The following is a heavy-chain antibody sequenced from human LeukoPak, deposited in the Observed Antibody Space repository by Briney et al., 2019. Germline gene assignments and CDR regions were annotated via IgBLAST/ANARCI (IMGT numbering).Heavy chain of an antibody. CDR2: IYHSGST. Sequence: PSETLSLTRTVYGYSISSGYYWGWIRQPPGKGLEWIGSIYHSGSTYYNPSLKSRVTISVDTSKNQFSLKLSSVTAADTAVYYCARASETYYYDSSGYYAFDYWGQGTLVTVSS. CDR1: GYSISSGYY. J-gene: IGHJ4*02. CDR3: ARASETYYYDSSGYYAFDY. V-gene: IGHV4-38-2*02. D-gene: IGHD3-22*01.